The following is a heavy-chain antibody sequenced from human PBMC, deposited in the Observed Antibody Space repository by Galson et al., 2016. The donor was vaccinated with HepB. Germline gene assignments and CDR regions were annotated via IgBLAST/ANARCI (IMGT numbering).Heavy chain of an antibody. CDR3: ARLNQQWPDYFYAMDV. V-gene: IGHV5-51*01. D-gene: IGHD6-19*01. CDR2: IHPGDSHT. CDR1: GSSFSTYH. J-gene: IGHJ6*02. Sequence: QSGAEVTKPGESLRISCKASGSSFSTYHIAWVRQMPGKGLEWMGFIHPGDSHTTYSPSFQGHVSISADRSIKTAYLQWTTLRASDTAIYFCARLNQQWPDYFYAMDVWGQGTTVTVSS.